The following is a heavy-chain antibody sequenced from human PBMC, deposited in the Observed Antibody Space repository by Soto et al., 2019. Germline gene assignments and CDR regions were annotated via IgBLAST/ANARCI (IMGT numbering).Heavy chain of an antibody. D-gene: IGHD6-19*01. CDR3: ARGFSGWYYFDY. J-gene: IGHJ4*02. CDR2: IYYSGST. CDR1: GGSISSYY. V-gene: IGHV4-59*01. Sequence: SETLSLTCTVSGGSISSYYWSWIRRPPGKGLEWIGYIYYSGSTDYNPSLKSRVTISVDTSKNQFSLKLSSVTAADTAVYYCARGFSGWYYFDYWGQGTLVTVS.